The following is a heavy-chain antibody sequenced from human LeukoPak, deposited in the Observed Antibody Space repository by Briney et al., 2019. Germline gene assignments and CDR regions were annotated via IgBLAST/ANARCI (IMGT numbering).Heavy chain of an antibody. D-gene: IGHD2-2*01. Sequence: GRSLRLSCAASGFTVSSNYMSWVRQAPGKGLEWVSVIYSGGSTYYADSVKGRFTISRDNSKNTLYLQMNSLRAEDTAVYYCARDSKEYYFDYWGQGTLVTVSS. CDR1: GFTVSSNY. CDR2: IYSGGST. CDR3: ARDSKEYYFDY. J-gene: IGHJ4*02. V-gene: IGHV3-66*01.